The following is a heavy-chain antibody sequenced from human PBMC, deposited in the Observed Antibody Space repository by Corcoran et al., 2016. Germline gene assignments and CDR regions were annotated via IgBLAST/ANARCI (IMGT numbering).Heavy chain of an antibody. D-gene: IGHD6-6*01. J-gene: IGHJ6*02. CDR3: ARAGCGTSSVEGRHDYYYYGMDV. CDR1: GFTFSSYS. CDR2: ISSSSSYI. V-gene: IGHV3-21*01. Sequence: EVQLVESGGGLVKPGGSLRLSCAASGFTFSSYSMNWVRQAPGKGLEWVSSISSSSSYIYYADSVKGRFTISRENAKNSLYLQMNSLRAEDTAVYYCARAGCGTSSVEGRHDYYYYGMDVWGQGTTVTVSS.